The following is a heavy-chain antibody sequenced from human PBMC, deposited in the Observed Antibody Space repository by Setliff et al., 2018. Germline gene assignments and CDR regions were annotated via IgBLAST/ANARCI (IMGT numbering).Heavy chain of an antibody. CDR1: GFTFSSYS. Sequence: GESLKLSCAASGFTFSSYSMHWLRQAPGRGLEWVAYISATSLNTYYADSVKGRLTISRDNAEDSLYLQMNSLRADDTALYYCARDNHGGAHDHWGQGSLVTVSS. D-gene: IGHD2-21*01. V-gene: IGHV3-48*01. CDR3: ARDNHGGAHDH. CDR2: ISATSLNT. J-gene: IGHJ4*02.